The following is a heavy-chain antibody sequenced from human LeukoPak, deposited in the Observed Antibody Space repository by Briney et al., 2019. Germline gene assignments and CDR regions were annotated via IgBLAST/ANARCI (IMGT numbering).Heavy chain of an antibody. CDR1: GFTVSSNY. D-gene: IGHD1-26*01. CDR2: ISSSSSYI. CDR3: ARDVGATPD. J-gene: IGHJ4*02. Sequence: GGSLRLSCAASGFTVSSNYMSWVRQAPGKGLEWVSSISSSSSYIYYAGSVKGRFTISRDNAKNSLYLQMNSLRAEDTAVYYCARDVGATPDWGQGTLVTVSS. V-gene: IGHV3-21*01.